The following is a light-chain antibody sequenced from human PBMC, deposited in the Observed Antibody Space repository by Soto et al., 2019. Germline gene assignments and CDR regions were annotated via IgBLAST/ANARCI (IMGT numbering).Light chain of an antibody. CDR2: EVT. J-gene: IGLJ1*01. CDR1: SRDIGTSNL. V-gene: IGLV2-23*02. Sequence: QSELTQPASVSGSPGQSITISCTGTSRDIGTSNLVSWYQQYPGKAPKLMIYEVTKRPSGISYRFSGSKSGNTASLTISGLQPEDEVYYDRSTFTSISLSLYVV. CDR3: STFTSISLSLYV.